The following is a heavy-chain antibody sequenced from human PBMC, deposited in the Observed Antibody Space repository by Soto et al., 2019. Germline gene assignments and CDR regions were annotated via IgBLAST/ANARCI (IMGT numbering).Heavy chain of an antibody. Sequence: SETLSLTCTVSGGSISSYYWSWIRQPPGKGLEWIGYIYYSGSTNYNPSLKSRVAISVDTSKNQFSLKLSSVTAADTAVYYCARTYGDYDRTYYYYYYMDVWGKGTTVTVSS. J-gene: IGHJ6*03. CDR2: IYYSGST. D-gene: IGHD4-17*01. CDR3: ARTYGDYDRTYYYYYYMDV. CDR1: GGSISSYY. V-gene: IGHV4-59*01.